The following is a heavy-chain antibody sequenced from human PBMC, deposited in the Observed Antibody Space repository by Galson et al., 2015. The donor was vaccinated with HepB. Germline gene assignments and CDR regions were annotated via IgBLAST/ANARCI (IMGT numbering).Heavy chain of an antibody. Sequence: SLRLSCAASGFTFSSYWMHWVRQAPGKGLVWVSRINSDGSSTSYADSVKGRFTISRDNAKNTLYLQMNSLRAEDTAVYYCARDKNVLRYFDWLLRNGATDAFDIWGQGTMVTVSS. CDR3: ARDKNVLRYFDWLLRNGATDAFDI. CDR1: GFTFSSYW. J-gene: IGHJ3*02. D-gene: IGHD3-9*01. V-gene: IGHV3-74*01. CDR2: INSDGSST.